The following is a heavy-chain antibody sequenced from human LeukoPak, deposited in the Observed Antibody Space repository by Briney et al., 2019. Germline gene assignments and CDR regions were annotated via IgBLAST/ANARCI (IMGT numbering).Heavy chain of an antibody. V-gene: IGHV3-66*02. CDR1: GFTVSSNY. CDR3: AGHGTYDFWIDP. J-gene: IGHJ5*02. CDR2: IYSGGST. Sequence: GSLRLSCAASGFTVSSNYMSWVRQAPGKGLEWVSVIYSGGSTYYADSVKGRFTISRNNSKNTLYLQMNSLRAEDTAVYYCAGHGTYDFWIDPWGQGTLVTVSS. D-gene: IGHD3-3*01.